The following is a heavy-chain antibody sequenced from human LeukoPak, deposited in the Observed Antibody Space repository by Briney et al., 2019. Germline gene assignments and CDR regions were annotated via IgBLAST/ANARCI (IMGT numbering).Heavy chain of an antibody. Sequence: ASVKVSCKAYGYSFTDYYLHWMRQVPGQGLEWMGWINPKSGDTKYGQKFQGRVDMTRDTSISTIYMELSSLRSDNTAVYYCTRHNYQFDFGSWGQGTLVTVSS. CDR1: GYSFTDYY. V-gene: IGHV1-2*02. J-gene: IGHJ4*02. CDR3: TRHNYQFDFGS. D-gene: IGHD3-10*01. CDR2: INPKSGDT.